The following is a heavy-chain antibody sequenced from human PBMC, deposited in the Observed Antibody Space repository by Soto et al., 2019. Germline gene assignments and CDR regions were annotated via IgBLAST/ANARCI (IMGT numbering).Heavy chain of an antibody. Sequence: ASVKVSCKASGYTFTSYGISWVRQAPGQGLEWMGWISAYNGNTNYAQKLQDRVTMTTDTSTSTAYMELRSLRSDDTAVYYCARGLWFGASTLNWFDPWGQGTLVTVSS. J-gene: IGHJ5*02. CDR3: ARGLWFGASTLNWFDP. V-gene: IGHV1-18*04. CDR1: GYTFTSYG. D-gene: IGHD3-10*01. CDR2: ISAYNGNT.